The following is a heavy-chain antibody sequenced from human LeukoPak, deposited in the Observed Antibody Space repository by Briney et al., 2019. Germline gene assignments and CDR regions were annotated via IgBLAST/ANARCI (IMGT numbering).Heavy chain of an antibody. CDR2: INWDGGGT. CDR3: AKDRGGYKYGSYYFDY. Sequence: GGSLRLSCAASGFTFDDYAMHWVRHAPGKGLEWVSLINWDGGGTFYADSVKGRFTISRDNSKNSLYLQMKSLRAEDTALYYCAKDRGGYKYGSYYFDYWGQGTLVTVSS. J-gene: IGHJ4*02. V-gene: IGHV3-43D*03. D-gene: IGHD5-18*01. CDR1: GFTFDDYA.